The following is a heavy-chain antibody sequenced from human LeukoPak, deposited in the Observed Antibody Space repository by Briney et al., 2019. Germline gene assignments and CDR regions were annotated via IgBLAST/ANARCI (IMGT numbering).Heavy chain of an antibody. J-gene: IGHJ3*02. V-gene: IGHV3-30*18. CDR2: ISYDGSNK. Sequence: PGGSLRLSCFASGLAFRNYAMTWVRQAPGKGLEWVAVISYDGSNKYYADSVKGRFTISRDNSKNTLYLQMNSLRAEDTAVYYCAKSPGGWLDAFDIWGQGTMVTASS. D-gene: IGHD5-18*01. CDR3: AKSPGGWLDAFDI. CDR1: GLAFRNYA.